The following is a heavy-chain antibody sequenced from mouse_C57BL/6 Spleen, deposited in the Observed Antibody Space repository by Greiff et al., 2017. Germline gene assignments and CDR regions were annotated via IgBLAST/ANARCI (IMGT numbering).Heavy chain of an antibody. Sequence: VQLKESGAELVRPGTSVKVSCKASGYAFTNYLIEWVKQRPGQGLEWIGVINPGSGGTNYNEKFKGKATLTADKSSSTAYMQLSSLTSEDSAVYFCARRDPWFAYWGQGTLVTVSA. D-gene: IGHD3-3*01. CDR2: INPGSGGT. CDR3: ARRDPWFAY. CDR1: GYAFTNYL. J-gene: IGHJ3*01. V-gene: IGHV1-54*01.